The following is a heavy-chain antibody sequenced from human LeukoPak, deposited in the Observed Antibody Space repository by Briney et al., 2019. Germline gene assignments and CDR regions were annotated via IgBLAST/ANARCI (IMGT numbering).Heavy chain of an antibody. CDR2: IWYDGSNK. V-gene: IGHV3-33*06. D-gene: IGHD3-22*01. CDR1: GFTFSSYG. J-gene: IGHJ4*02. CDR3: AKVREVYDTYGYYPRDFDY. Sequence: PGRSLRLSCAASGFTFSSYGMLWVRQAPGKGLVWLAVIWYDGSNKYYADSVKGRFTISRDNSKNTLYLQMNSLRAEDTAVYYCAKVREVYDTYGYYPRDFDYWGQGTLVSVSS.